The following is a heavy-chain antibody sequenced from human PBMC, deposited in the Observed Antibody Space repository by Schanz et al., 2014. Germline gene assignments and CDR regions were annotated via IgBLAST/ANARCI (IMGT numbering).Heavy chain of an antibody. CDR3: ARDFPLEQLGYCHYCYDMDV. J-gene: IGHJ6*02. CDR2: ISSSSSTR. Sequence: EVQLVESGGGLVQPGGSLRLSCAASGFTFSSYSMNWVRQAPGKGLEWVSYISSSSSTRYYADSVKGRFTISRDNAKNSLYLQMNSLRAEDTAVYYCARDFPLEQLGYCHYCYDMDVWGQGTTVTVSS. V-gene: IGHV3-48*01. CDR1: GFTFSSYS. D-gene: IGHD6-13*01.